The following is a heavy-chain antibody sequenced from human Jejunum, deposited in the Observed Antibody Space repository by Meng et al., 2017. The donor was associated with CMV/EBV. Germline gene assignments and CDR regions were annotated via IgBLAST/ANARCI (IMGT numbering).Heavy chain of an antibody. V-gene: IGHV4-34*01. CDR1: GGSLSPYY. J-gene: IGHJ4*02. CDR3: GMERVN. Sequence: QVHVKQWGAGLLNSSETLSLTCAVYGGSLSPYYWTWIRQIPGKGLEWIGEISHGGITNYNPSLKSRVTLLIDTSKNQFSLKLSSVTAADTAVYYCGMERVNWGQGILVTVSS. D-gene: IGHD1-1*01. CDR2: ISHGGIT.